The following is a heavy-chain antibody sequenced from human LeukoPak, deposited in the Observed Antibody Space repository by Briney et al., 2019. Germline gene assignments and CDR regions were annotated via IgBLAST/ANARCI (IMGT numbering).Heavy chain of an antibody. CDR2: INPNSGGT. Sequence: ASVKVSCKASGYTFTGYYMHWVRQAPGQGLEWVGWINPNSGGTNYAQKLQGRVTMTRDTSISTAYMELSRLRSDDTAVYYCARTHYDSSGYYNPSDAFDIWGQGTMVTVSS. D-gene: IGHD3-22*01. V-gene: IGHV1-2*02. CDR1: GYTFTGYY. CDR3: ARTHYDSSGYYNPSDAFDI. J-gene: IGHJ3*02.